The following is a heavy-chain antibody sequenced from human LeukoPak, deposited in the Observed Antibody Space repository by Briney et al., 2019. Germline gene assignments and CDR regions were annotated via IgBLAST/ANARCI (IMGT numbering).Heavy chain of an antibody. J-gene: IGHJ6*02. CDR3: ASVVTAIRRYYYYGMDV. CDR1: GYTFTSYY. CDR2: INPSGGST. V-gene: IGHV1-46*01. D-gene: IGHD2-21*02. Sequence: ASVKVSCKASGYTFTSYYMHWVRQAPRQGLEWMGIINPSGGSTSYAQKFQGRVTMTRDTSTSAVYMELSSLRSEDTAVYYCASVVTAIRRYYYYGMDVWGQGTTVTVSS.